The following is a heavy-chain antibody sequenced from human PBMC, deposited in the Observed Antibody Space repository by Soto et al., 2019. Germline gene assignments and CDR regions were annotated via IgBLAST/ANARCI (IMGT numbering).Heavy chain of an antibody. V-gene: IGHV1-69*06. D-gene: IGHD3-3*01. Sequence: RASVKVSCKASGGTFSSYAISWVRQAPGQGLEWMGGINPIFGTSNYAQKFQGRVTSTADKSTSTAYMALSSLRSEYTAVYYCAGGVVIMESYYYYGMDVWGQGTTVTVSS. CDR3: AGGVVIMESYYYYGMDV. CDR2: INPIFGTS. CDR1: GGTFSSYA. J-gene: IGHJ6*02.